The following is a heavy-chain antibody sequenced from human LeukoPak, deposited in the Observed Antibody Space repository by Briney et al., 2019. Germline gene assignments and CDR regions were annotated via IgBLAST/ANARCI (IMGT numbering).Heavy chain of an antibody. Sequence: SETLSLTCTVSGGSLSNSYWSWIRQPPGKGLEWIGYIYYSGSTSYNPSLKSRVTISIDTSKNQFSLKLSSVTAADTAVYFCARVGYSGYDLRDWGQGTQVTVSS. D-gene: IGHD5-12*01. CDR1: GGSLSNSY. V-gene: IGHV4-59*01. CDR2: IYYSGST. J-gene: IGHJ4*02. CDR3: ARVGYSGYDLRD.